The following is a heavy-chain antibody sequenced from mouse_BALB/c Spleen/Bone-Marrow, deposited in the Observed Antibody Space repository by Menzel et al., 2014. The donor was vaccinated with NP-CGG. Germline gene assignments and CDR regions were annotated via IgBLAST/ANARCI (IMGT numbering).Heavy chain of an antibody. J-gene: IGHJ1*01. CDR1: GYTFTDYW. V-gene: IGHV1-69*02. CDR3: ARSAGYWFFVV. D-gene: IGHD1-2*01. CDR2: IDTSDSYT. Sequence: VQLKESRAELGKPGASVKMSCKASGYTFTDYWMHWVKQRPGQGLEWIGAIDTSDSYTSYNQKFKGKATLTVDESSSTAYMQLSSLTSEDSAVYYCARSAGYWFFVVWVPGTPVSAS.